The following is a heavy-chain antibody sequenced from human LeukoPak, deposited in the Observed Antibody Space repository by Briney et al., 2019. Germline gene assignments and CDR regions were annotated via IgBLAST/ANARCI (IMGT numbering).Heavy chain of an antibody. Sequence: LRLSCAASGFTFSDYYMSWIRQHPGKGLEWIGYIYYSGSTYYNPSLKSRVTISVDTSKNQFSLKLSSVTAADTAVYYCARDLHDYGGPTGFDYWGQGTLVTVSS. J-gene: IGHJ4*02. CDR3: ARDLHDYGGPTGFDY. V-gene: IGHV4-31*02. CDR2: IYYSGST. D-gene: IGHD4-23*01. CDR1: GFTFSDYY.